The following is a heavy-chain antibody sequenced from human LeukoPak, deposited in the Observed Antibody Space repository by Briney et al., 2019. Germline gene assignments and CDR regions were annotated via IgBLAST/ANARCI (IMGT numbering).Heavy chain of an antibody. CDR3: ARPRSVSIWFGEFEY. V-gene: IGHV4-39*01. CDR1: GASIINTNYY. D-gene: IGHD3-10*01. Sequence: SETLSLTCTVSGASIINTNYYWGWIRQSPGKGLEWIGSISSTANTYYNPSLKSRLTISIDTSKNQFSLNLTSVTAADSALYYCARPRSVSIWFGEFEYWGPGTLVGVSS. J-gene: IGHJ4*02. CDR2: ISSTANT.